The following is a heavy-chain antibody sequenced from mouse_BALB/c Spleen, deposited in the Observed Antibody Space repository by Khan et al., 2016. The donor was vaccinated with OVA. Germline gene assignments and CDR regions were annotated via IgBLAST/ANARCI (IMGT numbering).Heavy chain of an antibody. CDR3: APVGTYYVSFAY. J-gene: IGHJ3*01. CDR2: IYRFNDAT. Sequence: VQLQQSGPEVVEPGASVKLSCKASGYTFTSYVMHWVKQKPGEGLEGSGYIYRFNDATKYNEKFTGKVTLTSDKSTSTAYMELSSLTSEDSALYYCAPVGTYYVSFAYWGQGTLVTVSA. V-gene: IGHV1S136*01. CDR1: GYTFTSYV. D-gene: IGHD1-1*01.